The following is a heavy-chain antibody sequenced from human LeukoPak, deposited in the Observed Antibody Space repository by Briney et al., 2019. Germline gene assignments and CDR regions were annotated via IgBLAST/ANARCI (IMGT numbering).Heavy chain of an antibody. V-gene: IGHV4-34*01. CDR1: GGSFSGYY. Sequence: KSSETLSLTCAVYGGSFSGYYWSWIRQPPGKGLEWIGEINHSGSTNYNPSLKSRVTISVDTSKNQFSLKLSSVTAADTAVYYCARGRSSFYYDSSGYLDAFDIWGQGTMVTVSS. D-gene: IGHD3-22*01. CDR2: INHSGST. J-gene: IGHJ3*02. CDR3: ARGRSSFYYDSSGYLDAFDI.